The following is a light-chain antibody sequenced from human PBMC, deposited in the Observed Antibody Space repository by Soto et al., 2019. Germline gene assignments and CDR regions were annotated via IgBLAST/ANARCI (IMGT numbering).Light chain of an antibody. CDR2: GAS. J-gene: IGKJ5*01. Sequence: DVKMYMSLASVSANIKDRVTITCRASQGIRYALGWYQQKPGSAPKRLIYGASILQNGVPSRFGGSGSGTEFTLTISSLQPEDFATYYCLVYNIHLLSFGE. CDR1: QGIRYA. CDR3: LVYNIHLLS. V-gene: IGKV1-17*01.